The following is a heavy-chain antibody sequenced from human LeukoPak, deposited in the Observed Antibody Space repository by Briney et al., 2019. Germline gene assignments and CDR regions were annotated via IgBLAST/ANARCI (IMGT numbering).Heavy chain of an antibody. CDR1: GGTFSSYA. CDR2: IIPIFGTA. Sequence: SVKVSCKASGGTFSSYAISWVRQAPGQGLEWMGGIIPIFGTANYAQKFQGRVTITADESTSTAYMELSSLRSEDTAVYYCARKPIRCSGGSCYWGSAHTYYGMDVWGQGTTVTVS. J-gene: IGHJ6*02. CDR3: ARKPIRCSGGSCYWGSAHTYYGMDV. D-gene: IGHD2-15*01. V-gene: IGHV1-69*13.